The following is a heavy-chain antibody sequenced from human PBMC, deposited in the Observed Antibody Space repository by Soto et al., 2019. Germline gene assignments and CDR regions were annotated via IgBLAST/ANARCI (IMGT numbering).Heavy chain of an antibody. D-gene: IGHD3-10*01. CDR1: GFTFSSYD. CDR2: IDIAGNT. J-gene: IGHJ3*02. CDR3: AREGERGSGASVDALDI. V-gene: IGHV3-13*01. Sequence: EVQLVESGGGLVQPGGSLRLSCAASGFTFSSYDMHWVRQATGKGLEWVSAIDIAGNTYYPVSVRDRFTISRENAKNSLYLQMNSLRAGDTAVYYCAREGERGSGASVDALDIWGQGTMVPVSS.